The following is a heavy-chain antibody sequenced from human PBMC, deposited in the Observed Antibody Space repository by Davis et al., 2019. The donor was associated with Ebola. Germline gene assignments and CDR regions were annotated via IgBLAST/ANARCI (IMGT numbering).Heavy chain of an antibody. CDR2: ISSSGGTT. CDR1: GFTFSSYS. D-gene: IGHD2-21*01. V-gene: IGHV3-23*01. J-gene: IGHJ4*02. Sequence: GESLKISCAASGFTFSSYSMNWVRQAPGKGLEWVSGISSSGGTTYYADSVKGRFTISRDNSENTLFLQMNSLRAEDTAVYYCAKEPSYCGGDCYSVLDYWGQGTPVTVSS. CDR3: AKEPSYCGGDCYSVLDY.